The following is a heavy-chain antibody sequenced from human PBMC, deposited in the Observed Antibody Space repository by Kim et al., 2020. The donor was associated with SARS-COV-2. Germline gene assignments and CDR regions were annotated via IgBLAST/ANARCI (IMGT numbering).Heavy chain of an antibody. J-gene: IGHJ6*02. CDR3: ARLKTTKYYYYGTDV. D-gene: IGHD1-1*01. V-gene: IGHV4-39*01. Sequence: SETLSLTCTVSGGSIGSSSYYWGWIRQPPGKGLEWIGSVYYTGSTYYNSSLESRLTISVDTSKNQFSLKLKSVTAADTAVYYCARLKTTKYYYYGTDVWGQGTTVPVSS. CDR2: VYYTGST. CDR1: GGSIGSSSYY.